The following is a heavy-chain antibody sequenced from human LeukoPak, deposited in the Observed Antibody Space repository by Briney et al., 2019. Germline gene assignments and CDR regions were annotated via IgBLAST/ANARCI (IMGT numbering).Heavy chain of an antibody. CDR1: GYTFSGYY. V-gene: IGHV1-2*02. J-gene: IGHJ4*02. Sequence: ASVKVSCKASGYTFSGYYMHWVRQAPGQGLGWMGWINPNSGGTNYAQKFQGRVIMTTDTSISTAYMELSRLRSDDTAVYYCAREELLAFDYWGQGSLVTVSS. CDR2: INPNSGGT. CDR3: AREELLAFDY. D-gene: IGHD1-7*01.